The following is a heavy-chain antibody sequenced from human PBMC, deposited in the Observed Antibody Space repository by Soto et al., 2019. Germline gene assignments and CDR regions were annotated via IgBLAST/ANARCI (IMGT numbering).Heavy chain of an antibody. Sequence: QVQLVQSRAEVKKPGASVKVSCKASGYNFSGYYMHWVRQAPGQGLEWMGWINPKSGGTKYAQKFQGRVTSTRDTSISTVYMELSRLRSYDTAVYYCARAHVWLHLGASSYSGQGTQVTVSS. CDR2: INPKSGGT. D-gene: IGHD5-12*01. J-gene: IGHJ4*02. V-gene: IGHV1-2*02. CDR3: ARAHVWLHLGASSY. CDR1: GYNFSGYY.